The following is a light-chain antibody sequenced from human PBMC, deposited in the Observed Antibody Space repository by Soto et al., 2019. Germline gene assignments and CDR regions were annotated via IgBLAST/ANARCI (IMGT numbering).Light chain of an antibody. CDR2: TAS. J-gene: IGKJ4*01. CDR1: QGISSH. CDR3: QQYFSYPLT. Sequence: AIRMTQSPSSLYGSTGDRVTITCRASQGISSHLAWYQVKPGKAPRLLIYTASYLESVVPSRFSVSGSGTDFTLTISALQSEDFAVYYCQQYFSYPLTFGGGTKVEIK. V-gene: IGKV1-8*01.